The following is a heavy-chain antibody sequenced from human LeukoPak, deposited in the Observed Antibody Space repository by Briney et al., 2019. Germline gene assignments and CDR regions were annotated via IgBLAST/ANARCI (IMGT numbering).Heavy chain of an antibody. CDR1: GGSFSGYY. D-gene: IGHD3-22*01. Sequence: SETLSLTCAVYGGSFSGYYWSWIRQPPGKGLEWIGEINHSGNTNYNPSLKSRVTISVDTSKNQFSLKLSSVTAADTAVYYCASIKSSGYYYDSSGPLWYWGQGTLVTVSS. CDR3: ASIKSSGYYYDSSGPLWY. V-gene: IGHV4-34*01. J-gene: IGHJ4*02. CDR2: INHSGNT.